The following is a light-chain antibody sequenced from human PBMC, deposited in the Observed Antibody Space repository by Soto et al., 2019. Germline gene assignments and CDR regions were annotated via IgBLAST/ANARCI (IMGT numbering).Light chain of an antibody. CDR1: QNVGSN. CDR2: TTS. J-gene: IGKJ4*01. V-gene: IGKV3-15*01. CDR3: QQYGNTHLT. Sequence: EIVMTQSPATLSVSPGERITISCRASQNVGSNLAWYQQTPGQAPSLLIYTTSSRAAGVPARFSGSGSGTDFTLTISRLEPEDFAVYYCQQYGNTHLTFGGGTKVDIK.